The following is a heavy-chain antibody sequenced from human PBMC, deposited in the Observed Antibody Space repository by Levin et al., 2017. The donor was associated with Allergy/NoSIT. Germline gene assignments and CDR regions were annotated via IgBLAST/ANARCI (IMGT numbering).Heavy chain of an antibody. CDR2: IYYSGST. V-gene: IGHV4-31*03. CDR3: ARDTTAAGTDYYYYMDV. CDR1: GGSIRSGGYY. D-gene: IGHD6-13*01. J-gene: IGHJ6*03. Sequence: SETLSLTCTVSGGSIRSGGYYWSWIRQHPGKGLEWIGYIYYSGSTYYNPSLKSRVTISVDTSKNQFSLKLSSVTAADTAVYYCARDTTAAGTDYYYYMDVWGKGTTVTVSS.